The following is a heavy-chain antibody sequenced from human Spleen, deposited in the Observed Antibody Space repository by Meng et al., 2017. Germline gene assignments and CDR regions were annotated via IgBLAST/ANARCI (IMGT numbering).Heavy chain of an antibody. D-gene: IGHD6-13*01. CDR3: VRDEDISAAGYLFGDY. Sequence: QVQVVKFEVELTNPGASVRVSCKSLGYTFTAYYIHWVRQAPGQGLEWMGHIKPQSGDTLYAQKFQGRVSMTRDTSISTAYVELSGLTSDDTAIYYCVRDEDISAAGYLFGDYWGHGTLVTVSS. CDR1: GYTFTAYY. J-gene: IGHJ4*01. CDR2: IKPQSGDT. V-gene: IGHV1-2*06.